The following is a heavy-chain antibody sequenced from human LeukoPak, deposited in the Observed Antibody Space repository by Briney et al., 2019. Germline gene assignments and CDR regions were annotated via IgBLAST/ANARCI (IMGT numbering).Heavy chain of an antibody. CDR3: AKDTEVAGGKGYFDY. J-gene: IGHJ4*02. CDR2: ISWNSGSI. V-gene: IGHV3-9*01. D-gene: IGHD4-23*01. Sequence: GRSLRLSCAASGFTFDDYAMHWVRQAPGKGLEWVSGISWNSGSIGYADSVKGRFTISRDNAKNSLYLQMNSLRAEDTALYYCAKDTEVAGGKGYFDYWGQGTLVTVSS. CDR1: GFTFDDYA.